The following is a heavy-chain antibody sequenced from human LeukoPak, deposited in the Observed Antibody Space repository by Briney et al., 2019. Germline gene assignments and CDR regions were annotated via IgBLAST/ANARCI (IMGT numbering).Heavy chain of an antibody. CDR2: ISGSGATS. D-gene: IGHD4-11*01. Sequence: GGSLRLSCAASGFTFSSYAMSWARQAPGKGPEWVSGISGSGATSLYADSVKVRFTISRDSSKNTLSLQMNSLRAEDTAVYYCATHRTAVTTGMDYWGQGTLVTVSS. J-gene: IGHJ4*02. CDR1: GFTFSSYA. CDR3: ATHRTAVTTGMDY. V-gene: IGHV3-23*01.